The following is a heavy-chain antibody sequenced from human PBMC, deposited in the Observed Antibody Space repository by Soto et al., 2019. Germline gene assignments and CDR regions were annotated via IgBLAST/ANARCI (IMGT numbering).Heavy chain of an antibody. CDR3: ARDREPSVYHGMAV. V-gene: IGHV3-11*01. J-gene: IGHJ6*02. CDR2: ISGSGTTV. CDR1: GFAFSDFY. Sequence: GGSLRLSCAASGFAFSDFYMSWTRQAPGKGLEWISYISGSGTTVFYADSVKGRFTISRDNAQKSLYLQMDSLTSEDTAIYYCARDREPSVYHGMAVWGQGTTVTVSS.